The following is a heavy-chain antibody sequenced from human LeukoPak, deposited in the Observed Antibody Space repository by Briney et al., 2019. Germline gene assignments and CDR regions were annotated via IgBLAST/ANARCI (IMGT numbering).Heavy chain of an antibody. D-gene: IGHD7-27*01. CDR1: GYTFTGYY. J-gene: IGHJ4*02. V-gene: IGHV1-2*02. CDR2: INPNSGGT. Sequence: ASVKVSCKASGYTFTGYYMHWVRQAPGQGLEWMGWINPNSGGTNYAQKLQGRVTMTTDTSTSTAYMEQRSLRSDDTAVYYCARDSLNWGPQRGMIDYWGQGTLVTVSS. CDR3: ARDSLNWGPQRGMIDY.